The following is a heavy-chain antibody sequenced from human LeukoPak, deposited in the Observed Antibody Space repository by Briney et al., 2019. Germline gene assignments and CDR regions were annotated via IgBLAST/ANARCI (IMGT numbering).Heavy chain of an antibody. D-gene: IGHD2-2*01. CDR3: ARGGIYCSSTSCYWISVDY. V-gene: IGHV3-30*04. CDR1: GFTFSSYA. J-gene: IGHJ4*02. CDR2: ISYDESNK. Sequence: AGGSLRLSCAASGFTFSSYAIHWVRQAPGKGLEWVAIISYDESNKYYTDSVKGRFTISRDNSKNTLYLQMHSLRAEDAAVYYCARGGIYCSSTSCYWISVDYWGQGTLVTVSS.